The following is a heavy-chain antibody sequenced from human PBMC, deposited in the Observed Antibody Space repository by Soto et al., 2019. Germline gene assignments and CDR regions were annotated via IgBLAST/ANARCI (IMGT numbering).Heavy chain of an antibody. CDR3: AIGYCSGGSCYSLYYYYMDG. V-gene: IGHV4-39*01. CDR2: IYYSGST. CDR1: GGSISSSSYY. J-gene: IGHJ6*03. D-gene: IGHD2-15*01. Sequence: SETLSLTCTVSGGSISSSSYYWGWIRQPPGKGLEWIGSIYYSGSTYYNPSLKSRVTISVDTSKNQFSLKLSSVTAADTAVYYCAIGYCSGGSCYSLYYYYMDGWGKGTTVTVSS.